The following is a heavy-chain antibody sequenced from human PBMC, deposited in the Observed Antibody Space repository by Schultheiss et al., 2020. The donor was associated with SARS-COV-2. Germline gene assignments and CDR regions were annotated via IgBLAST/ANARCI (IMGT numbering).Heavy chain of an antibody. CDR3: ARGRSYYYGMDV. CDR2: ISGSGGST. J-gene: IGHJ6*02. Sequence: GGSLRLSCAASGFTFSSYAMSWVRQAPGKGLEWVSAISGSGGSTYYADSVKGRFTISRDNSKNTLYLQMNSLRAEDTAVYYCARGRSYYYGMDVWGQGTTVTVSS. V-gene: IGHV3-23*01. CDR1: GFTFSSYA.